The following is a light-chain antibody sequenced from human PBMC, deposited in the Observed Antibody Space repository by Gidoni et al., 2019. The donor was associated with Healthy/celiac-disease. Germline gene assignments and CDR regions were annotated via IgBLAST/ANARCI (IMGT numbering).Light chain of an antibody. CDR2: DAS. Sequence: SSLSASVGDRVTITCQASQDISNYLNWYQQKPGKAPKLLIYDASNLETGVPSRFSGSVSGTDFTFTISSLQPEDIATYYCQQYDNLPITFGQGTRLEIK. CDR1: QDISNY. J-gene: IGKJ5*01. V-gene: IGKV1-33*01. CDR3: QQYDNLPIT.